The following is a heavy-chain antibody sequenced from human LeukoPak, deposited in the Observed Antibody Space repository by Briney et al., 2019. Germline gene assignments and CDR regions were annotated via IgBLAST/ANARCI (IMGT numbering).Heavy chain of an antibody. D-gene: IGHD1-26*01. CDR3: ARDSGSYRNFDY. J-gene: IGHJ4*02. Sequence: SETLSLTCTVSGGSISSYYWNWIRQPPGKGLEWIGYIYYSGSTNYNPSLKSRVTISVDTSKNQFSLKLSSVTAADTAVYYCARDSGSYRNFDYWGQGTLVTVSS. CDR2: IYYSGST. CDR1: GGSISSYY. V-gene: IGHV4-59*01.